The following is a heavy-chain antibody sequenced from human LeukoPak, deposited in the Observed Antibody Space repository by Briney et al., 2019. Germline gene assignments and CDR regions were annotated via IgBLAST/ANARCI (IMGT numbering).Heavy chain of an antibody. Sequence: GESLKISCKGSGYSFTSYWVAWVRQMPGKGLEWMGIIFPADSDTRYSPSFQGQVTISVDKSVNTAYLQWSILKASDTAMYYCARHRYFQLWGQGTLVTVSS. CDR1: GYSFTSYW. J-gene: IGHJ1*01. V-gene: IGHV5-51*01. CDR2: IFPADSDT. CDR3: ARHRYFQL.